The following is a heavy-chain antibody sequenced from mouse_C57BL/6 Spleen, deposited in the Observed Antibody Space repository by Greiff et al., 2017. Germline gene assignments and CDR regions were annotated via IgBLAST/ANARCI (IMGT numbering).Heavy chain of an antibody. D-gene: IGHD2-4*01. V-gene: IGHV2-2*01. J-gene: IGHJ4*01. CDR1: GFSLTSYG. CDR3: ARKPHYDYDGGYYAMDY. CDR2: IWRGGST. Sequence: QVQLQQSGPGLVQPSPSLSITCTVSGFSLTSYGVHWVRQSPGKGLEWLGVIWRGGSTDYNAAFISRLSISKDNSKRQVFIKMNSLQADDTAIYYCARKPHYDYDGGYYAMDYWGQGTSVTVSS.